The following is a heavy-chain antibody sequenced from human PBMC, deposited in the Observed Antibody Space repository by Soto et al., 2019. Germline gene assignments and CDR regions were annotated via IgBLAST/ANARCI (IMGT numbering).Heavy chain of an antibody. Sequence: GGSLRPSCAASGFPFNNYAMHWVRQAPGKGLEWVAVISYDGSNKYYADSVKGRFTISRDNSKNTLYLQMNSLRAEDTAVYYCAKELVVTDAFDLWGQGTMVTVSS. V-gene: IGHV3-30*18. D-gene: IGHD2-15*01. CDR3: AKELVVTDAFDL. J-gene: IGHJ3*01. CDR2: ISYDGSNK. CDR1: GFPFNNYA.